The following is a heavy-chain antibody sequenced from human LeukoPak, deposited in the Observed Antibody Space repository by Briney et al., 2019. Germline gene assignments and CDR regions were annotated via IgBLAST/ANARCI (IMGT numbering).Heavy chain of an antibody. J-gene: IGHJ4*02. CDR2: IYHSGST. V-gene: IGHV4-4*02. D-gene: IGHD3-10*01. Sequence: SGTLSLTCAVSGGSISSSNWWSWVRQPPGKGLEWIGEIYHSGSTNYNPSLKSRVTISVDKSKNQFSLKLSSVTAADTAVYYSARSPTMVRGVHYFDYWGQGTLVTVSS. CDR1: GGSISSSNW. CDR3: ARSPTMVRGVHYFDY.